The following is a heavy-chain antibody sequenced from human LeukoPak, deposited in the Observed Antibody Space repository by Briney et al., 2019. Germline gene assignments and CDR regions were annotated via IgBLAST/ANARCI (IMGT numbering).Heavy chain of an antibody. J-gene: IGHJ4*02. V-gene: IGHV1-2*02. Sequence: ASVKVSCKASGYTFTGYYMHWVRQAPGQGLEWMGWINPNSGGTNYAQQFQGRVTMTRDTSISTAYMELSRLRSDDTAVYYCASVYSSGWYLDYWGQGTLVTVSS. D-gene: IGHD6-19*01. CDR1: GYTFTGYY. CDR3: ASVYSSGWYLDY. CDR2: INPNSGGT.